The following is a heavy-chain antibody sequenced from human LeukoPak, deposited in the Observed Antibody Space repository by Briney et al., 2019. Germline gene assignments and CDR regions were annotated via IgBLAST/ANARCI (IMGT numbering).Heavy chain of an antibody. Sequence: PSETLSLTCTVSGGSISSGGYYWSWIRQHPGKGLEWIGYIYYSGSTYYNPSLKSRVTISVDTSKNQFSLKLSSVTAADTAVYYCARDHPPVGYYDSSGHSYYYYYYGMDVWGQGTTVTVSS. D-gene: IGHD3-22*01. CDR1: GGSISSGGYY. V-gene: IGHV4-31*03. CDR3: ARDHPPVGYYDSSGHSYYYYYYGMDV. J-gene: IGHJ6*02. CDR2: IYYSGST.